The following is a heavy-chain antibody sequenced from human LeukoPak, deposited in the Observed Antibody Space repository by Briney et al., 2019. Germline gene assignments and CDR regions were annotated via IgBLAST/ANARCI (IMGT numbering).Heavy chain of an antibody. CDR1: GGSFSGYY. V-gene: IGHV4-34*01. Sequence: SETLSLTCAVYGGSFSGYYWSWIRQPPGKGLEWIGEISHSGSTNYNPSLKSRVTISVDTSKNQFSLKLSSVTAADTAVYYCARGGDHTAATPFDPWGQGTLVTVSS. D-gene: IGHD5-18*01. CDR2: ISHSGST. J-gene: IGHJ5*02. CDR3: ARGGDHTAATPFDP.